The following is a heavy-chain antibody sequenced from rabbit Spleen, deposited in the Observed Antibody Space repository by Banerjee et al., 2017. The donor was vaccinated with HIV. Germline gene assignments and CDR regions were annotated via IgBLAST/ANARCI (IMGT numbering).Heavy chain of an antibody. Sequence: QEQLEESGGDLFQPGGSLALTCKASGFSLSKNYVMCWVRQAPGKGLEWIGCIDTGTDNAYYATWAKGRFTCSKTSSTTLTLQMTSLTAADTATYFCARGGPYAGDGANLWGPGTLVTVS. J-gene: IGHJ4*01. CDR1: GFSLSKNYV. V-gene: IGHV1S45*01. D-gene: IGHD4-2*01. CDR2: IDTGTDNA. CDR3: ARGGPYAGDGANL.